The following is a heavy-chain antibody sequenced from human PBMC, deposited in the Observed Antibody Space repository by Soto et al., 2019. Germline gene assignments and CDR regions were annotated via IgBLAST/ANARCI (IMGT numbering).Heavy chain of an antibody. Sequence: ASVKVSCKASGYTFTSYYMHWVRQAPGQGLEWMGIINPSGGSTSYAQKFQGRVTMTRDTSTSTVYMELSSLRSEDTAVYYCARVEWELGTILHEPWYCFDYWGQGTLVTVSS. J-gene: IGHJ4*02. CDR3: ARVEWELGTILHEPWYCFDY. V-gene: IGHV1-46*01. D-gene: IGHD1-26*01. CDR1: GYTFTSYY. CDR2: INPSGGST.